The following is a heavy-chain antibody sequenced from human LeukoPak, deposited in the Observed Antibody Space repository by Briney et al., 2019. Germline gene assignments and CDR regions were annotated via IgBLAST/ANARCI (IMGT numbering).Heavy chain of an antibody. Sequence: ASVKVSCKASGYTFTSYDINWVRQATGQGLEWMGWMNPSSGNTGYAQKFQGRVTITRNTSISTAYMELSSLRSEDTAVYYCATEDYYDSGSYDHWGQGTLVTVSS. V-gene: IGHV1-8*03. CDR3: ATEDYYDSGSYDH. CDR1: GYTFTSYD. D-gene: IGHD3-22*01. CDR2: MNPSSGNT. J-gene: IGHJ5*02.